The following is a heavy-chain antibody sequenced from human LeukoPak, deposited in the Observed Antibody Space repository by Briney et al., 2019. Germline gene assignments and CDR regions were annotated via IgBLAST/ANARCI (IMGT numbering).Heavy chain of an antibody. CDR2: ISSSSYI. D-gene: IGHD1-26*01. CDR3: ARVSSTVIVGATGY. J-gene: IGHJ4*02. CDR1: GFTFSSYS. V-gene: IGHV3-21*01. Sequence: GGSLRLSCAASGFTFSSYSMNWVRQAPGKGLEWVSSISSSSYIYYADSVKGRFTISRDNAKNSLYLQMNSLRAEDTAVYYCARVSSTVIVGATGYWGQGTLVTVSS.